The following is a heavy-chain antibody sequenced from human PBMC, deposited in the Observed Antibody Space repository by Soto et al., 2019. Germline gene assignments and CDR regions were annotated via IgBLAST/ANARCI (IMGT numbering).Heavy chain of an antibody. CDR1: GFTFSSYW. J-gene: IGHJ6*02. V-gene: IGHV3-7*03. Sequence: PGGSLRLSCAASGFTFSSYWMSWVRQAPGKGLEWVANIKQDGSEKYYVDSVKGRFTISRDNAKNSLYLQMNSLRAEDTAVYYCARYYDFWSGYYRDYYYYGMDVWGQGTTVTVSS. CDR3: ARYYDFWSGYYRDYYYYGMDV. D-gene: IGHD3-3*01. CDR2: IKQDGSEK.